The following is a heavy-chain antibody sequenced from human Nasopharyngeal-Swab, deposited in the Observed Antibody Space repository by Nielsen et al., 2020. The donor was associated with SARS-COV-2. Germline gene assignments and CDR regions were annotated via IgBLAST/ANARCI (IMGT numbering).Heavy chain of an antibody. Sequence: SVKVSCKASGYTFTSYYMHWVRQAPGQGLEWMGIINPSGGSTSYAQKFQGRVTMTRDTSTSTVYMELSSLRSEDTAVYYCARDREYSSGWPNGMDVWGQGTTVTVSS. CDR3: ARDREYSSGWPNGMDV. V-gene: IGHV1-46*01. CDR1: GYTFTSYY. J-gene: IGHJ6*02. D-gene: IGHD6-19*01. CDR2: INPSGGST.